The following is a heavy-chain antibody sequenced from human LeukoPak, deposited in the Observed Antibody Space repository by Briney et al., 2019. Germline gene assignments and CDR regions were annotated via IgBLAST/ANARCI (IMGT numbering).Heavy chain of an antibody. J-gene: IGHJ4*02. D-gene: IGHD6-25*01. CDR1: GFTFSNAW. Sequence: GGSLRLSRAASGFTFSNAWMTWVRQAPGKGLEWVARVKSKRDGGTIDYAAPVKGRFTISRDDSKDTLYPQMNSLEIEDAAVYYCTTVGSAWNFDYWGQGTLVTVSS. CDR3: TTVGSAWNFDY. CDR2: VKSKRDGGTI. V-gene: IGHV3-15*01.